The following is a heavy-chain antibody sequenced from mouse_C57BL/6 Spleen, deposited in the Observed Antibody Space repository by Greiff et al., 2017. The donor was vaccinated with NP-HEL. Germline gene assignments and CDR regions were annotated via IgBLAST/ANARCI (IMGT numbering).Heavy chain of an antibody. D-gene: IGHD2-4*01. CDR2: ISSGSSTI. V-gene: IGHV5-17*01. CDR1: GFTFSDYG. J-gene: IGHJ2*01. CDR3: AREDYDGGYCDY. Sequence: EVKLMESGGGLVKPGGSLKLSCAASGFTFSDYGMHWVRQAPEKGLEWVAYISSGSSTIYYADTVKGRFTISRDNAKNTLFLQMTSLRSEDTAMYYCAREDYDGGYCDYWGQGTTLTVSS.